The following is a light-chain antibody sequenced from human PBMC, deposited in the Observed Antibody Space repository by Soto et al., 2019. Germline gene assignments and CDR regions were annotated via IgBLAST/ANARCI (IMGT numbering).Light chain of an antibody. V-gene: IGKV3-11*01. Sequence: EIVLTQSPATLSLSPGERATRSCRASQSVDSYLTWYQQRPGQAPRLLVYDVSKRATGIPVRFSGSGSGTDFTLTISSLEPEDVAIYYCQQRRNWPLTFGGGTKVEIK. CDR2: DVS. CDR3: QQRRNWPLT. J-gene: IGKJ4*01. CDR1: QSVDSY.